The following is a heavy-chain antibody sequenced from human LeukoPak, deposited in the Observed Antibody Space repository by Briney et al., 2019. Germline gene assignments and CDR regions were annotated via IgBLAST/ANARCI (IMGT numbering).Heavy chain of an antibody. V-gene: IGHV3-48*04. Sequence: GSLRLSCAASGFTFTGHNMNWVRQAPGKGLEWVAYVSISSGTIYYADSVKGRFSISRDNAKSSLDQQMNSLRAEDTAIYYCARARRPYHDSNGYLLDYWGQGALVTVSS. CDR2: VSISSGTI. CDR3: ARARRPYHDSNGYLLDY. CDR1: GFTFTGHN. D-gene: IGHD3-22*01. J-gene: IGHJ4*02.